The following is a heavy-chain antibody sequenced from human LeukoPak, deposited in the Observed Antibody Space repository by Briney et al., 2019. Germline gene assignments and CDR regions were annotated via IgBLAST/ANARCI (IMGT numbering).Heavy chain of an antibody. CDR2: IYSSGST. J-gene: IGHJ6*02. D-gene: IGHD2-15*01. CDR1: GGSISDYY. Sequence: SETLSLTCTVSGGSISDYYWSWIRQSAGKGLEWIGHIYSSGSTYYNPSLKRRLTMSVDMSKNQVSLKLSSMTAADTAVYYCARDFPHGSGRYFYEGMDVWGQGTTVTVSS. CDR3: ARDFPHGSGRYFYEGMDV. V-gene: IGHV4-4*07.